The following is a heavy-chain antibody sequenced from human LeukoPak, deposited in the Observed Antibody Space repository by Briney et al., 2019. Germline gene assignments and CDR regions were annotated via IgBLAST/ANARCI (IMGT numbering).Heavy chain of an antibody. Sequence: GGSLTLSCAASGFTFSSNCMSWVRQAPGKGLEWVAVIYRGGNTYYADSVKGRFTISRDNSRDNLYLQMSSLRAEDTAVYYCAGSSSWRLFDYWGQGTVVTVSS. CDR1: GFTFSSNC. V-gene: IGHV3-66*01. J-gene: IGHJ4*02. D-gene: IGHD6-13*01. CDR3: AGSSSWRLFDY. CDR2: IYRGGNT.